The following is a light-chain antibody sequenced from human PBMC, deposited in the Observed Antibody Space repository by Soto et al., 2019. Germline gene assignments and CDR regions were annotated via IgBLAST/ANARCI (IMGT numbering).Light chain of an antibody. CDR3: QQYNNWPPG. Sequence: EIVMTQSPATLSVSPGERATLSCRASQSVSSNLAWYQQKPGQAPRLLIYGASTRATGIPARFSGSGSGTEFTLTISSLQSEDFAVYYCQQYNNWPPGFGPGTKVYSK. CDR1: QSVSSN. V-gene: IGKV3-15*01. J-gene: IGKJ3*01. CDR2: GAS.